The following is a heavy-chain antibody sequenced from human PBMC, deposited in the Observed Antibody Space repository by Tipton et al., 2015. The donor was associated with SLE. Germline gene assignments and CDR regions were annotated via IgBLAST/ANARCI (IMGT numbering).Heavy chain of an antibody. CDR3: ARQDLGRAATLTFDI. CDR2: IYLSGLT. J-gene: IGHJ4*02. V-gene: IGHV4-31*03. D-gene: IGHD6-25*01. CDR1: GHSISNGHYS. Sequence: TLSLTCTVSGHSISNGHYSWSWIRPLPRKGLGWIGYIYLSGLTSYNPSLNNRVSISVDTSNSQFSLKLSSVTAADTAVYFCARQDLGRAATLTFDIWGLGTLVTVSS.